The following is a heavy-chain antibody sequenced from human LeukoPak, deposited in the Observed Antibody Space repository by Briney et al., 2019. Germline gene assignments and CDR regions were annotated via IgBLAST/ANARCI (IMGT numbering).Heavy chain of an antibody. Sequence: GGSLRLSCAASGFTFSSYTMCWVRQAPDKGLEWVAVISYDGGNKDYADSVKGRFTISRDNSKNTLSLQMNSLRPEDTAVYYCARDLKGSNYDILTGPIGAYWGQGTLVNVSS. D-gene: IGHD3-9*01. V-gene: IGHV3-30*04. J-gene: IGHJ4*02. CDR2: ISYDGGNK. CDR3: ARDLKGSNYDILTGPIGAY. CDR1: GFTFSSYT.